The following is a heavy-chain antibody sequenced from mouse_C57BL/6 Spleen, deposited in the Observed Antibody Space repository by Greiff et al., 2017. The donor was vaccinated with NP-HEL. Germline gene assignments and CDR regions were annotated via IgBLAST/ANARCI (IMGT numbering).Heavy chain of an antibody. V-gene: IGHV1-78*01. J-gene: IGHJ3*01. Sequence: VQLQQSDAELVKPGASVKISCKVSGYTFTDHTIHWMKQRPEQGLEWIGYIYPRDGSTKYNEKFKGKATLTADKSSSTAYMQLNSLTSEDSAVYFCAREEGYYYGSRGFAYWGQGTLVTVSA. D-gene: IGHD1-1*01. CDR2: IYPRDGST. CDR1: GYTFTDHT. CDR3: AREEGYYYGSRGFAY.